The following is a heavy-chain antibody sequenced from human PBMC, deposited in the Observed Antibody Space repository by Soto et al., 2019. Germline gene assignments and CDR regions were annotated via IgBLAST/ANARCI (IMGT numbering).Heavy chain of an antibody. Sequence: GESLRLSCAVSGFTFSSYAMSWVRQSPGKGLEWVSAISGSGGSTYYADSVKCRFTVSRDNSKNPLYLQMNSLRAEDTAVYYCAKSLYSSSWYDAFDIWGQGTMVTVSS. V-gene: IGHV3-23*01. D-gene: IGHD6-13*01. CDR3: AKSLYSSSWYDAFDI. CDR1: GFTFSSYA. CDR2: ISGSGGST. J-gene: IGHJ3*02.